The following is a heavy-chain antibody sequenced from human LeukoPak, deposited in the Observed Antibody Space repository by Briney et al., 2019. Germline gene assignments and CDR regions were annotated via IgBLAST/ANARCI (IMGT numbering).Heavy chain of an antibody. CDR1: GYTFTGYY. J-gene: IGHJ4*02. Sequence: ASVKVSCKASGYTFTGYYMHWVRQAPGQGLEWMGWINPNSGGTNYAQKFQGRVTMTRDTSISTAYMELSRLRSDDTAVYYCAREGPTHSYGSGSYYTGWGQGTLVTVSS. CDR3: AREGPTHSYGSGSYYTG. V-gene: IGHV1-2*02. D-gene: IGHD3-10*01. CDR2: INPNSGGT.